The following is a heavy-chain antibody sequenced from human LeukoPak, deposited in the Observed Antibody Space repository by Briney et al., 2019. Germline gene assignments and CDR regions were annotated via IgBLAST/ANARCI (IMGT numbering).Heavy chain of an antibody. J-gene: IGHJ4*02. V-gene: IGHV4-4*02. CDR1: GVSISSSEW. D-gene: IGHD3-9*01. CDR3: GKTDIYFNPIDY. Sequence: SGTLSLTCAVSGVSISSSEWWIWVRQPPGQGLEWIGEIHRAGRTRYNPSLKSRVTISMDYSKNQFSLKLTSVTAADTAIYYCGKTDIYFNPIDYWGPRSLVTVSS. CDR2: IHRAGRT.